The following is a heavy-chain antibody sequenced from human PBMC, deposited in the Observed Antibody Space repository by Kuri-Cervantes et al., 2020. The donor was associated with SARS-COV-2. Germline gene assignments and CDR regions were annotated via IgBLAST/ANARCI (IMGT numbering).Heavy chain of an antibody. CDR1: GGSISSYY. V-gene: IGHV4-4*07. CDR3: ARQFYYDFWSGNYFDY. J-gene: IGHJ4*02. D-gene: IGHD3-3*01. Sequence: SETLSLTCTVSGGSISSYYWSWIRQPAGKGLEWIGRIYTSGSTNYNPSLKSRVTMSVDTSKNQFSLKLSSVTAADTAVYYCARQFYYDFWSGNYFDYWGQGTLVTVSS. CDR2: IYTSGST.